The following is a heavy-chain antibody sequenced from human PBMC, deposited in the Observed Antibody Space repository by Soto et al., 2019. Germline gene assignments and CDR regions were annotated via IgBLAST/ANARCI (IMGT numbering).Heavy chain of an antibody. CDR2: ISAYNGNT. J-gene: IGHJ6*02. CDR3: ARVDATIFGVVIINRYYYYGMDV. V-gene: IGHV1-18*01. D-gene: IGHD3-3*01. Sequence: ASVKVSCKASGYTFTSYGISWVRQAPGQGLEWMGWISAYNGNTNYAQKLQGRVTMTTDTSTSTAYMELRSLRSDDTAVYYCARVDATIFGVVIINRYYYYGMDVWGQGTTVTVAS. CDR1: GYTFTSYG.